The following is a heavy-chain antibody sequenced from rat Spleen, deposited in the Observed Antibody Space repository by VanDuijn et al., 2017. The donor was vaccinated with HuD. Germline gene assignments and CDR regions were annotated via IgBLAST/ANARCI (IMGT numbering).Heavy chain of an antibody. J-gene: IGHJ1*01. Sequence: EVQLLESGPGLVKPSQSLSLTCSVTGYSITSNYWGWIRKFPGNKMEWMGFISYRGITDYNPSLKSRISITRDTSKNQFFLQLNSVTTEDTATYYCARGLRRVYWYFDFWGPGTMVTVSS. CDR3: ARGLRRVYWYFDF. CDR2: ISYRGIT. D-gene: IGHD1-11*01. V-gene: IGHV3-1*01. CDR1: GYSITSNY.